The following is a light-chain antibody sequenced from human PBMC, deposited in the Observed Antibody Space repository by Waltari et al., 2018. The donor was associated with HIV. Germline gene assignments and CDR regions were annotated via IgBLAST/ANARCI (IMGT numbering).Light chain of an antibody. J-gene: IGLJ2*01. CDR2: VNS. CDR3: AAWDDSLRGPV. V-gene: IGLV1-47*01. CDR1: SSNIESNH. Sequence: QSVLTQPPSASGTPGQRVTISCSGSSSNIESNHVYWYQHLPGTAPKLLIYVNSQRPSGVPDRFSGSKSGTSASLAISGLRSEDEGDYYCAAWDDSLRGPVFGGGSRLTVL.